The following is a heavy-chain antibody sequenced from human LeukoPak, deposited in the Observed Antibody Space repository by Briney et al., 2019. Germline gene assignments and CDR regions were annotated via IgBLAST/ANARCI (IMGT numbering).Heavy chain of an antibody. V-gene: IGHV4-61*01. Sequence: PSETLSLTCTVSGGSVSSGSYYWSWIRQPPGKGMEWIGYIYYSGSTNYNPSLKSRVTISVDTSKNQFSLKLSSVTAADTAVYYCAREGGDYYDSSGGPYFDYWGQGTLVTVSS. CDR1: GGSVSSGSYY. D-gene: IGHD3-22*01. CDR2: IYYSGST. J-gene: IGHJ4*02. CDR3: AREGGDYYDSSGGPYFDY.